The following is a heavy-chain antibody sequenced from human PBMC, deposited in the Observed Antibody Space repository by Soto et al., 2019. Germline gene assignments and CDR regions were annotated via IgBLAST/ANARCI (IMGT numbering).Heavy chain of an antibody. CDR2: ISVYNGNT. Sequence: ASVKVSCKASGYTFTSYCISWVRQAPGQGLEWMGWISVYNGNTNYAQKLQGRVTMTTDTSTSTAFMELRSLRSDDTAVYYCARDVIAAAGRAGIDAFDXWGQGTMVTVSS. D-gene: IGHD6-13*01. CDR1: GYTFTSYC. J-gene: IGHJ3*01. V-gene: IGHV1-18*01. CDR3: ARDVIAAAGRAGIDAFDX.